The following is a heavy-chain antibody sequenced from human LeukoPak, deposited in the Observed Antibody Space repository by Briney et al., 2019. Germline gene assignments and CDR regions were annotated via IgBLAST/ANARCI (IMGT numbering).Heavy chain of an antibody. D-gene: IGHD5-18*01. CDR3: ARILDTAMGY. Sequence: VAPVKVSCKASGYTFTGYYLHWVRQAPGQGLEWMGWINPNSGGTKYAQKFQGRVTMTRDTSISTAYMELSRLRSDDTAVYYCARILDTAMGYWGQGTLVTVSS. V-gene: IGHV1-2*02. CDR2: INPNSGGT. CDR1: GYTFTGYY. J-gene: IGHJ4*02.